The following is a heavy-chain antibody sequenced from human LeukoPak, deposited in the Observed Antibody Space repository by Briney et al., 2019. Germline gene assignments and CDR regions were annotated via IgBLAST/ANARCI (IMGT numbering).Heavy chain of an antibody. J-gene: IGHJ4*02. D-gene: IGHD2-2*01. Sequence: GGSLRLSCAASGFTFSSYWMSWVRQAPGKGLEGVANIKQDGSEKYYVDSVKGRFTISRDNAKNSLYLQMNSLRAEDTAVYYCARGDIVVVPAAILFDYWGQGTLVTVSS. V-gene: IGHV3-7*01. CDR3: ARGDIVVVPAAILFDY. CDR2: IKQDGSEK. CDR1: GFTFSSYW.